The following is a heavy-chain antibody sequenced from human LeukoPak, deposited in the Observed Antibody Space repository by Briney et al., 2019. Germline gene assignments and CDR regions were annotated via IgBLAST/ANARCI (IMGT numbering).Heavy chain of an antibody. Sequence: ASVKVSCKASGYTFTGYYMHWVRQAPGQGLEWMGWINPNSGGTNYAQKFQGRVTMTRDTSISTAYMELSRLRSDDTAVYYCARLIRNHDQRGYYYYMDVWGKGTTVTVSS. CDR2: INPNSGGT. V-gene: IGHV1-2*02. CDR1: GYTFTGYY. CDR3: ARLIRNHDQRGYYYYMDV. J-gene: IGHJ6*03. D-gene: IGHD1-14*01.